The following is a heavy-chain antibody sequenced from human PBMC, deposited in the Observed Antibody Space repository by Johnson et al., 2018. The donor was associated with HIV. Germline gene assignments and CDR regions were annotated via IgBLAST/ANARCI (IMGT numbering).Heavy chain of an antibody. V-gene: IGHV3-20*04. D-gene: IGHD1-26*01. CDR2: INWNGGST. Sequence: VQLVESGGGVVRPGGSLRLSCAASGFTFDDYGMSWVRQAPGKGLEWVSGINWNGGSTGSAASVKGRFTITRDNAKNSWYLQMNRLRAEDTALYYCASGSGSYLSAFDIWGQRTMVTVSS. J-gene: IGHJ3*02. CDR3: ASGSGSYLSAFDI. CDR1: GFTFDDYG.